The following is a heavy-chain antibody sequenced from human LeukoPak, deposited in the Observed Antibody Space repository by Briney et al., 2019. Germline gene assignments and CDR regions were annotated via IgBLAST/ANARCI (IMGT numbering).Heavy chain of an antibody. V-gene: IGHV4-39*02. CDR3: ARYQTATTTVFDY. J-gene: IGHJ4*02. D-gene: IGHD1-1*01. CDR1: GGSISSSSYY. Sequence: PSETLSLTCTVSGGSISSSSYYWAWIRQPPGQGLEWIATIYYSGSPYYNPSLKSRVTISVDTSKNHFSLKLSSVTAADTAVYYCARYQTATTTVFDYWGQGTLVTVSS. CDR2: IYYSGSP.